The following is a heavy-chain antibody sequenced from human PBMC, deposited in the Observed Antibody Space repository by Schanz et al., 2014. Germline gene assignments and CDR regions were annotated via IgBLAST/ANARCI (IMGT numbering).Heavy chain of an antibody. CDR2: ISGSGGST. Sequence: EVQLLESGGGLVEPGGSLRLSCAASGFSFSSYAMCWVRQARGKGLEWVSAISGSGGSTYYADSVKARFTISRDNAKNSLYLQMNSLRAEDTAVYHCVSSGSYSSYAFWGQGTLVTVSS. D-gene: IGHD3-10*01. CDR1: GFSFSSYA. J-gene: IGHJ4*02. V-gene: IGHV3-23*01. CDR3: VSSGSYSSYAF.